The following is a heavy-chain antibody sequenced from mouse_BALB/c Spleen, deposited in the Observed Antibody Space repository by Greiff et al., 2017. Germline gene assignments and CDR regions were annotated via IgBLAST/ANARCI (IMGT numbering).Heavy chain of an antibody. J-gene: IGHJ4*01. CDR3: TRGGYGAMDY. CDR2: IRLKSNNYAT. V-gene: IGHV6-6*02. Sequence: EVKLMESGGGLVQPGGSMKLSCVASGFTFSNYWMNWVRQSPEKGLEWVAEIRLKSNNYATHYAESVKGRFTISRDDSKSSVYLQMNNLRAEDTGIYYCTRGGYGAMDYWGQGTSVTVSS. D-gene: IGHD2-14*01. CDR1: GFTFSNYW.